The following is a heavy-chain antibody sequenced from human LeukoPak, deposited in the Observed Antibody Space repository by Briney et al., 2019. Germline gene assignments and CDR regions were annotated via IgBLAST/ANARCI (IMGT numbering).Heavy chain of an antibody. CDR1: GFTFSSYW. CDR3: ARYPGSGSYLPSYNWFDA. CDR2: IKQDGSEK. J-gene: IGHJ5*02. D-gene: IGHD3-10*01. Sequence: GGSLRLSCAASGFTFSSYWMSWVRQAPGKGLEWVANIKQDGSEKYYVDSVKGRFTISRDNAKNSLYLQMNSLRAEDTAVYYCARYPGSGSYLPSYNWFDAWGQGTLVTVS. V-gene: IGHV3-7*01.